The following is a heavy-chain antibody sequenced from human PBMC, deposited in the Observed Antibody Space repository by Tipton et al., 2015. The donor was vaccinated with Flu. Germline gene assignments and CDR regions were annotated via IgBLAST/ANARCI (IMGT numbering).Heavy chain of an antibody. CDR2: MYTSGST. V-gene: IGHV4-4*07. CDR3: ARSGSKGSSPDY. D-gene: IGHD6-13*01. Sequence: TLSLTCTVSGGSISSYYWSWIRQPAGKGLEWIGRMYTSGSTNYNPSLKSRVTMSVDTSKNQFSLNLTSVTAADTAVYYCARSGSKGSSPDYWGQGILVTVSS. CDR1: GGSISSYY. J-gene: IGHJ4*02.